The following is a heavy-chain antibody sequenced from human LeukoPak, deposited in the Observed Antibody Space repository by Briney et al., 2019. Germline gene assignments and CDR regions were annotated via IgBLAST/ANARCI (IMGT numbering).Heavy chain of an antibody. CDR1: GGSISSYY. Sequence: SETLSLTCTVSGGSISSYYWSWIRQPPGKGLEWIGYIYYSGSTNYNPSLKSRVTISVDTSENQFSLKLSSVAAADTAVYYCARELKLLRLFDPWGQGTLVTVSS. J-gene: IGHJ5*02. CDR3: ARELKLLRLFDP. CDR2: IYYSGST. V-gene: IGHV4-59*12. D-gene: IGHD1-7*01.